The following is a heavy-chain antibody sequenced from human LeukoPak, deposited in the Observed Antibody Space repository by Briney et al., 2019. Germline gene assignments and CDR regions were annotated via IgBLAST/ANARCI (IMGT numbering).Heavy chain of an antibody. CDR1: GYTLTELS. CDR3: ATPGYYDFWSGYTGRSHYGMDV. Sequence: ASVEVSCKVSGYTLTELSMHWVRQAPGKGLEWMGGFDPEDGETIYAQKFQGRVTMTEDTSTDTAYMELSSLRSEDTAVYYCATPGYYDFWSGYTGRSHYGMDVWGQGTTVTVSS. J-gene: IGHJ6*02. CDR2: FDPEDGET. D-gene: IGHD3-3*01. V-gene: IGHV1-24*01.